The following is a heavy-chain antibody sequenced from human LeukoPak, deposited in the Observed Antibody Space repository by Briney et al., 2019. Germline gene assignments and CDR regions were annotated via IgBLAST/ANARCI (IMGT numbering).Heavy chain of an antibody. J-gene: IGHJ4*02. CDR2: INQGGSVK. V-gene: IGHV3-7*01. Sequence: GGSLRLSCAASGFTFRSYWMSWVRQAPGEGLEWVANINQGGSVKYYVDSVKGRFTISRDDAKNSLYVQMNSLRDEDTAVYYCARVGYSGWNLEYWGQGTLVTVSS. CDR3: ARVGYSGWNLEY. CDR1: GFTFRSYW. D-gene: IGHD5-12*01.